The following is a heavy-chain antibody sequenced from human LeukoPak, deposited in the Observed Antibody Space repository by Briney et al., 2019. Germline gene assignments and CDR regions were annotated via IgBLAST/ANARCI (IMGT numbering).Heavy chain of an antibody. CDR2: INPNSGGT. J-gene: IGHJ6*03. CDR1: GYTFTGYY. D-gene: IGHD2-2*01. V-gene: IGHV1-2*02. Sequence: GASVKVSCRASGYTFTGYYMHWVRQAPGQGLEWMGWINPNSGGTNYAQKFQGRVTMTRDTSISTAYMELSRLRSDDTAVYYCARDRSTTAEDYYYYMDVWGKGTTVTVSS. CDR3: ARDRSTTAEDYYYYMDV.